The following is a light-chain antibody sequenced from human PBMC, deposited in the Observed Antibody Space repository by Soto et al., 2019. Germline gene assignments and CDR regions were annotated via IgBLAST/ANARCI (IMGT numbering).Light chain of an antibody. CDR1: QSVSSY. J-gene: IGKJ5*01. Sequence: IMMWQSPATLSVSTGDRATLSCRASQSVSSYLAWYQQKPGQAPRLLIYDTSNRATGVPARFSGSGSGTDFTLTISSLEPEDCAIYYCQQRQYWPPITFGQGTRLEIK. CDR2: DTS. V-gene: IGKV3-11*01. CDR3: QQRQYWPPIT.